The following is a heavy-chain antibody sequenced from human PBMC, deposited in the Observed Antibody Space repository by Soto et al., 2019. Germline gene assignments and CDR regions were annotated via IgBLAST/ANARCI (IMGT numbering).Heavy chain of an antibody. CDR1: GFAFSSYS. CDR3: ARRGGADRLVLDY. CDR2: ITSSSGTI. Sequence: EVQLVESGGGLVQPGGSLRLSCAASGFAFSSYSMNWVRQAPGKGLEWISYITSSSGTIYYADSVKGRFTVSRDNAKNSLSLQMNNPRYEDTGVYYCARRGGADRLVLDYWGQGILVTVSS. J-gene: IGHJ4*02. V-gene: IGHV3-48*02. D-gene: IGHD2-21*02.